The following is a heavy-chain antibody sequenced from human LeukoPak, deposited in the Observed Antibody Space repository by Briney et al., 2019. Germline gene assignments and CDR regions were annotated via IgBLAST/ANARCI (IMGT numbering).Heavy chain of an antibody. J-gene: IGHJ4*02. D-gene: IGHD1-26*01. Sequence: ASVKVSCNASGYTFTSYGISWVRHAPGQGLEWMGWIRAYNGNTNYAQNLQGRVTMTTDTSTSTAYMELRSLRSDDTVVYYCARMELPYYFDYWGQGTLVTVSS. CDR2: IRAYNGNT. CDR3: ARMELPYYFDY. V-gene: IGHV1-18*01. CDR1: GYTFTSYG.